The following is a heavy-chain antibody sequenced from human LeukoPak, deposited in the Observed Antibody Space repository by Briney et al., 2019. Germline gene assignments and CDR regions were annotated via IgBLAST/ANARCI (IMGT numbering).Heavy chain of an antibody. J-gene: IGHJ4*02. CDR3: ARGPKRALISN. Sequence: SXFTVSSNYMSWVRQAPGRGLEWVSVLYSGCDTYYSESVNGRFTISRDNSKNTLYLQMNSLRAEDTAVYYCARGPKRALISNWGQGTLVTVSS. CDR1: XFTVSSNY. CDR2: LYSGCDT. D-gene: IGHD2-8*01. V-gene: IGHV3-66*02.